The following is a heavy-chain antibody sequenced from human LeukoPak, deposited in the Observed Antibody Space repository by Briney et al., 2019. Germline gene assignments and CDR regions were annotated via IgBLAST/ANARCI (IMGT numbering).Heavy chain of an antibody. Sequence: GGSLRLSCAASGFTFSSYAMSWVRQAPGKGLEWVSAISGSGGSTYYADSVKGRFTISRDNSKNTLYLQMNSLRVEDTAVYYCVKGFGSSSWFDYWGQGTLVTVSS. J-gene: IGHJ4*02. CDR1: GFTFSSYA. D-gene: IGHD6-13*01. V-gene: IGHV3-23*01. CDR3: VKGFGSSSWFDY. CDR2: ISGSGGST.